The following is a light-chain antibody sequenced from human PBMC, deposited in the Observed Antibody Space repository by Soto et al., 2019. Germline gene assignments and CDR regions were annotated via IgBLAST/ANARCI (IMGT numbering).Light chain of an antibody. CDR3: SSYRSSSTLYV. J-gene: IGLJ1*01. V-gene: IGLV2-14*01. CDR1: SSDVGGYNY. Sequence: QSALTQPASVSGSPGQSITISCTGTSSDVGGYNYVSWYQQRPGKAPKVMIYDVSRRPSGVSNRFSGSKSGNTASLTISGLQAEDEADYYCSSYRSSSTLYVFGTGTKLTVL. CDR2: DVS.